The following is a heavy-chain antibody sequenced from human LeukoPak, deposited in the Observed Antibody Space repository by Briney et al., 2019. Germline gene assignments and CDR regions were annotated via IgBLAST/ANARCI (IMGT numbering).Heavy chain of an antibody. Sequence: GGSPRLSCAASGFSVSSTYMTWVRQAPGKGLEWVSVLYSGGYANYTGSVEGRFTISRDDSKNTLYLQMNSLRADDTALYYCAGAYGNNGMDVWGQGTTVTVSS. V-gene: IGHV3-53*01. CDR1: GFSVSSTY. CDR2: LYSGGYA. CDR3: AGAYGNNGMDV. D-gene: IGHD4-23*01. J-gene: IGHJ6*02.